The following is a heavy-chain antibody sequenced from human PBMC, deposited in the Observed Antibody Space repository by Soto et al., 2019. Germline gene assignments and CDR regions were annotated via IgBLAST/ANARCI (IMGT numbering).Heavy chain of an antibody. V-gene: IGHV4-59*01. CDR3: ARDYYGSGSSRWFDP. J-gene: IGHJ5*02. CDR2: IYYSGST. Sequence: SETLSLTCTVSGGSIISYYWSWIRQPPGKGLEWIGYIYYSGSTNYNPSPKSRVTISVDTSKNQFSLKLSSVTAADTAVYYCARDYYGSGSSRWFDPWGQGTLVTVSS. D-gene: IGHD3-10*01. CDR1: GGSIISYY.